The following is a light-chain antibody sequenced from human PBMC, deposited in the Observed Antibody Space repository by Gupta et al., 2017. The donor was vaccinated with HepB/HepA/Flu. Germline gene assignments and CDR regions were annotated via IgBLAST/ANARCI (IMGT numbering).Light chain of an antibody. CDR1: QSVLYSSSNKNF. CDR3: HQYYTTPQT. V-gene: IGKV4-1*01. Sequence: DIVLTQSPDSLAVSLGERATINCRSRQSVLYSSSNKNFLAWYQQKPGQPPKLRIYWASTRESGVPDRISGSGSGTDFTLTISSLQAEDVAVYYCHQYYTTPQTFGQGTXVEIK. J-gene: IGKJ1*01. CDR2: WAS.